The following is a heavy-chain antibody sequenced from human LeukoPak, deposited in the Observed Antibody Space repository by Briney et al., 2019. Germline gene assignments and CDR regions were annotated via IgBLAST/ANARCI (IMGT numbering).Heavy chain of an antibody. CDR3: ATNRAAAGVD. CDR1: GFTFSDYW. CDR2: ISSDGSRV. Sequence: GGSLRLSCAASGFTFSDYWMHWVRQAPGKGLVWVSRISSDGSRVTYADSVKGRFTISRDNAKNTLYLQMDSLRAEDTAVYYCATNRAAAGVDWGQGTLVTVSS. J-gene: IGHJ4*02. D-gene: IGHD6-13*01. V-gene: IGHV3-74*01.